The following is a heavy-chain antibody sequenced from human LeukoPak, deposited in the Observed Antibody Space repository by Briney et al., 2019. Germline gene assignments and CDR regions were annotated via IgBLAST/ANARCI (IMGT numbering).Heavy chain of an antibody. CDR1: GFTYSSYA. D-gene: IGHD1-26*01. CDR3: AKTRENVVDY. V-gene: IGHV3-23*01. CDR2: ISGSGGST. J-gene: IGHJ4*02. Sequence: GGSLRLSCAASGFTYSSYAMSWVRQALGKGLEWVSAISGSGGSTYYADSVKGRFTISRDNSKNTLYLQMNSLRAEDTAVYYCAKTRENVVDYWGQGTLVTVSS.